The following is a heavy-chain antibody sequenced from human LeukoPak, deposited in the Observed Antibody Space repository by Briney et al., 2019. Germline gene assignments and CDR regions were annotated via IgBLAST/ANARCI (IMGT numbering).Heavy chain of an antibody. Sequence: GGSLRLSCAASGFTFSSYWMSWVRQAPGEGLEWVANIKQDGSEKYYVDSVKGRFTISRDNAKNSLSLQMNSLRVEDTAVYYCARVRDSGRSGAWPQDYWGQGSLVTVSS. V-gene: IGHV3-7*05. CDR1: GFTFSSYW. J-gene: IGHJ4*02. D-gene: IGHD6-13*01. CDR3: ARVRDSGRSGAWPQDY. CDR2: IKQDGSEK.